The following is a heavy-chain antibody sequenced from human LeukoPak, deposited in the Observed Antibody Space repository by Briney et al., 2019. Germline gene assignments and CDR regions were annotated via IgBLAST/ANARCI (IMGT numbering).Heavy chain of an antibody. CDR1: GGSISSYY. D-gene: IGHD6-25*01. J-gene: IGHJ2*01. CDR2: IYYSGST. Sequence: SETPSLTCTVSGGSISSYYWSWLRQPPGKGLEWIGYIYYSGSTNYNPFLKSRVTISVDTSKNQFSLKLSSVTAADTAVYYCARQGGGFWYFDLWGRGTLVTVSS. V-gene: IGHV4-59*08. CDR3: ARQGGGFWYFDL.